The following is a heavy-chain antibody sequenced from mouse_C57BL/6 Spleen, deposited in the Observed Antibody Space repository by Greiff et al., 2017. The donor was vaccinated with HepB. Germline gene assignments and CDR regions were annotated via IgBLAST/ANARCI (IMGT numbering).Heavy chain of an antibody. CDR1: GYTFTDYY. V-gene: IGHV1-75*01. Sequence: QVQLKESGPELVKPGASVKISCKASGYTFTDYYINWVKQRPGQGLEWIGWIFPGSGSTYYNEKFKGKATLAVDKSSSTAYMLLSSLTSEESAVYFCAKGDYGSSYRDFDGWGTGTTVTVAS. D-gene: IGHD1-1*01. CDR3: AKGDYGSSYRDFDG. CDR2: IFPGSGST. J-gene: IGHJ1*03.